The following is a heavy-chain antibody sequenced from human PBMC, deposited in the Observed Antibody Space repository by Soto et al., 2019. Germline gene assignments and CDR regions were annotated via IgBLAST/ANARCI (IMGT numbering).Heavy chain of an antibody. CDR2: IYTSGST. Sequence: QVQLQESGPGLVKPSETLSLTCTVSGGSISSYYWSWIRQPAGKGLEWIGRIYTSGSTNYNPSLKSRVTMSVDTSKNQFSLKLSSVTAADTAVYYCARVGIVGATTHGAFDIWGQGTMVTVSS. CDR1: GGSISSYY. V-gene: IGHV4-4*07. D-gene: IGHD1-26*01. J-gene: IGHJ3*02. CDR3: ARVGIVGATTHGAFDI.